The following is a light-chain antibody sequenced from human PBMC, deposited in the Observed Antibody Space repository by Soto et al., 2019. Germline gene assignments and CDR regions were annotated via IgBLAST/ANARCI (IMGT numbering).Light chain of an antibody. CDR1: QSVRSN. Sequence: EVLLTQSPGTLSLSPGERATLSCRASQSVRSNLAWYQQKPGQAPRLLIYGASTRATGIPARFSGSGSGTEFTFTISSLQSEDFAVYYCLQYNNWVPTFGQGTKV. CDR2: GAS. V-gene: IGKV3-15*01. CDR3: LQYNNWVPT. J-gene: IGKJ1*01.